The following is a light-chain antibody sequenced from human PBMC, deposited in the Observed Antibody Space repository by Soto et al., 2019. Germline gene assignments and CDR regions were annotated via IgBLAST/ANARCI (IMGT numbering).Light chain of an antibody. CDR3: QQYNRYWT. V-gene: IGKV1-5*03. Sequence: DIQMTQSPSTVSASVGDRVTITCRASQSISTWLAWYQHKPGEAPKLLIYKASSLESGVPSRFSGSGSGTKFTLTISSLVPDDLAAYYGQQYNRYWTFGQGTKVEVK. J-gene: IGKJ1*01. CDR1: QSISTW. CDR2: KAS.